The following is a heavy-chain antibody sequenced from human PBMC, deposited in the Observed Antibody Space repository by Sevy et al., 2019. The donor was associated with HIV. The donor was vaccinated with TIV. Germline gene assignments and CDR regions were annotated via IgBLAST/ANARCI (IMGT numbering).Heavy chain of an antibody. CDR3: ARDYWGSGHTNADY. V-gene: IGHV1-2*06. CDR1: GYTFTGYY. Sequence: ASVKVSCKASGYTFTGYYMHWVRQAPGQGLEWMGRINPNSGGTNYAQKFQGRVTMTRDTSISTAYMELGRLRSDDTAVYYCARDYWGSGHTNADYWGQGTLVTVSS. CDR2: INPNSGGT. D-gene: IGHD2-21*01. J-gene: IGHJ4*02.